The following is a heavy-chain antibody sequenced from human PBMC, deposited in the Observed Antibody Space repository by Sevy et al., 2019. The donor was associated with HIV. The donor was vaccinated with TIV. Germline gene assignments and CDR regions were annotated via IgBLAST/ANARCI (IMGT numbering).Heavy chain of an antibody. V-gene: IGHV3-74*01. D-gene: IGHD2-15*01. J-gene: IGHJ4*02. CDR2: INGDGSTT. CDR3: ARARAVVVPGTTPTSQYYFDH. Sequence: LLTAGGSLRLSCAASGFTFSSSWMHWVRQAPGKGLVWVSRINGDGSTTTYADSVKGRFTISRDNAKNTVYLQMNSLRAEDTAVYYCARARAVVVPGTTPTSQYYFDHWGLGTLVTVSS. CDR1: GFTFSSSW.